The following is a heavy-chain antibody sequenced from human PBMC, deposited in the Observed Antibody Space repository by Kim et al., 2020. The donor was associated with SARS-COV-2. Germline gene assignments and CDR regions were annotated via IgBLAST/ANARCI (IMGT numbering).Heavy chain of an antibody. V-gene: IGHV4-34*01. CDR3: ARISLAVAGTPADY. J-gene: IGHJ4*02. Sequence: NPSLKSRVTISVDTSKNQFSLKLSSVTAADTAVYYCARISLAVAGTPADYWGQGTLVTVSS. D-gene: IGHD6-19*01.